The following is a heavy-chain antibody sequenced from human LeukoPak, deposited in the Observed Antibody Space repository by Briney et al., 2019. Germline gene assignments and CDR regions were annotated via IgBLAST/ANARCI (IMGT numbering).Heavy chain of an antibody. V-gene: IGHV3-23*01. Sequence: GGSLRLSCTASGFTFSSDAMSWVRQAPGKGLEWVSSISGNSAGTYYTDSVKGRFTNSRDNSKNTLYLQMNSLRAEDTAIYYCAKVLAPNRHGALDFWGQGTMVTVSS. J-gene: IGHJ3*01. D-gene: IGHD2-8*01. CDR1: GFTFSSDA. CDR2: ISGNSAGT. CDR3: AKVLAPNRHGALDF.